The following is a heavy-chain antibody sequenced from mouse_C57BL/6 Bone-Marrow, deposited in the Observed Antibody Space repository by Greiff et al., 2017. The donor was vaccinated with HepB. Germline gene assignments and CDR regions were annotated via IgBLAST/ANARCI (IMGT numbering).Heavy chain of an antibody. V-gene: IGHV1-81*01. J-gene: IGHJ4*01. D-gene: IGHD1-1*01. Sequence: VQLQQSGAELARPGASVKLSCKASGYTFTSYGISWVKQSTGQGLEWIGEIYPRSGNTYYNEKFKGKATLTADKSSSTAYMELRSLTSEDSAVYFCDYYGSSYDAMDYWGQGTSVTVSS. CDR1: GYTFTSYG. CDR3: DYYGSSYDAMDY. CDR2: IYPRSGNT.